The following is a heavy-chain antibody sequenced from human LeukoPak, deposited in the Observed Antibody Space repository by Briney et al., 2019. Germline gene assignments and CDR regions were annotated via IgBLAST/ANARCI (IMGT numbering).Heavy chain of an antibody. J-gene: IGHJ4*02. Sequence: PGGSLRLSCAASGFTFTSYYMHWVRQAPGQGLEWMGIINPSGGSTSYAQKFQGRVTMTRDTSTSTVYMELSSLRSEDTAVYYCARDRGDYYDSSGSIGYWGQGTLVTVSS. D-gene: IGHD3-22*01. CDR3: ARDRGDYYDSSGSIGY. V-gene: IGHV1-46*01. CDR1: GFTFTSYY. CDR2: INPSGGST.